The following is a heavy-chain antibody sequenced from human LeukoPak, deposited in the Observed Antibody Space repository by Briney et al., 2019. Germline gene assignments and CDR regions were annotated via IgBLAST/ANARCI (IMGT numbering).Heavy chain of an antibody. CDR2: ISSSGSTI. J-gene: IGHJ4*02. V-gene: IGHV3-48*04. Sequence: PGASLRLSRAASGFIFSNYAMYWVRQAPGKGLEWVSYISSSGSTIYYADSVKGRFTISRDNAKNSLYLQMNSLRAEDTAVYYCAREGAARPPFDYWGQGTLVTVSS. CDR3: AREGAARPPFDY. CDR1: GFIFSNYA. D-gene: IGHD6-6*01.